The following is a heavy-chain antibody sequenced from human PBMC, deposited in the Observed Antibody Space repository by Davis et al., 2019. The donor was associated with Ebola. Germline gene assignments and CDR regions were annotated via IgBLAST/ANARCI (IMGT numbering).Heavy chain of an antibody. CDR1: GYTFTSYA. CDR3: ARDGAIWSRVDYYYYYGMDV. D-gene: IGHD3-3*01. V-gene: IGHV1-3*01. J-gene: IGHJ6*02. CDR2: INAGNGNT. Sequence: ASVKVSCKASGYTFTSYAMHWVRQAPGQRLEWMGWINAGNGNTKYSQKFQGRVTITRDTSASTAYMELSSLRSDDTAVYYCARDGAIWSRVDYYYYYGMDVWGQGTTVTVSS.